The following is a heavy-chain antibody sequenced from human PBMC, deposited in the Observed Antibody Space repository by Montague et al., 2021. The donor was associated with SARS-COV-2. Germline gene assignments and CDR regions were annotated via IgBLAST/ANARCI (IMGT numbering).Heavy chain of an antibody. CDR1: GGSISGSNYY. CDR2: IYYSGST. J-gene: IGHJ4*02. Sequence: SETLSLTCTVSGGSISGSNYYWAWIRQPPGKGLEWIGSIYYSGSTYDNPSLKRRVSISVDTSKNQFSLKLNSVTAADTAVYYCARLLLELPGDYWGQGTLVTVSS. CDR3: ARLLLELPGDY. V-gene: IGHV4-39*01. D-gene: IGHD1-7*01.